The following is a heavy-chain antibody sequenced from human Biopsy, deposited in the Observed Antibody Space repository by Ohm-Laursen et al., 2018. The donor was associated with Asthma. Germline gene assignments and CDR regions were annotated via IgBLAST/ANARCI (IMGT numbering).Heavy chain of an antibody. CDR3: ARGQKSPGDRWFDP. J-gene: IGHJ5*02. CDR2: INPNSGGT. CDR1: GYTFIGYH. Sequence: GSSVKVSCKTSGYTFIGYHIHWVRQAPGQGLEWMGRINPNSGGTNYAQKFQGRVTMTSDTSISTAYMELSRLRSDDTALYYRARGQKSPGDRWFDPWGQGTPVTVSS. D-gene: IGHD7-27*01. V-gene: IGHV1-2*06.